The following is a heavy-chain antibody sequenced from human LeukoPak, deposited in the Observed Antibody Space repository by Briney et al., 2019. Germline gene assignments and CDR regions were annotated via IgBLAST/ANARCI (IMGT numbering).Heavy chain of an antibody. CDR2: IYSGGST. D-gene: IGHD3-9*01. V-gene: IGHV3-53*01. Sequence: GGSLRLSCAASGFTVSSNYMSWVRQAPGKGLEWVSVIYSGGSTYYADSVKGRFTISRDNSKNTLYLQMNSLRAEDTAVYYCARDTPDWGDAFDIWGQGTMVTVSS. J-gene: IGHJ3*02. CDR3: ARDTPDWGDAFDI. CDR1: GFTVSSNY.